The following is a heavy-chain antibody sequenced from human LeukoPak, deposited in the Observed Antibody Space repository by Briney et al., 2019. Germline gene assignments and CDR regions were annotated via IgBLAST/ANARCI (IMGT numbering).Heavy chain of an antibody. CDR3: ATALPDCSSTSCSGWFDP. Sequence: ASVKVSCKVSGYTLTELSMHWVRQAPGKGLEWMGGFDPEDGETIYAQKFQGRVTMTEDTSTDTAYMELSSLRSEDTAVYYCATALPDCSSTSCSGWFDPWGQGTLVTVSS. CDR1: GYTLTELS. D-gene: IGHD2-2*01. CDR2: FDPEDGET. V-gene: IGHV1-24*01. J-gene: IGHJ5*02.